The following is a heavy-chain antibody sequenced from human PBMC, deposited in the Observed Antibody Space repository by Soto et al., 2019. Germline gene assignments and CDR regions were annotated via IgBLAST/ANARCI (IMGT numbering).Heavy chain of an antibody. J-gene: IGHJ2*01. CDR3: ARDRCSSTTCASGYWYFDL. D-gene: IGHD2-2*01. CDR2: IIPVLGLP. V-gene: IGHV1-69*08. CDR1: GGTFSSYT. Sequence: QVQLVQSGAEVKKPGSSVKVSCKASGGTFSSYTISWVRQAPGQGLEWMGRIIPVLGLPNYAQKFQGRVTITAEKSTSTAYMELSSLRSEDTAVYYCARDRCSSTTCASGYWYFDLWGRGTLVTVTS.